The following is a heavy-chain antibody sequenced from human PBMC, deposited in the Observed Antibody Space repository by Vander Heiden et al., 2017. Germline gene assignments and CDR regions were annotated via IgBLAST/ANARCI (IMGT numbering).Heavy chain of an antibody. CDR3: ARVTSKGVYWYFDL. J-gene: IGHJ2*01. D-gene: IGHD3-16*01. CDR2: IWFDGSNK. Sequence: QVQLVESGGGVVQPGKSLRLSCAPSRFSLGAYGMHWVRQAPGKVLEWVGVIWFDGSNKFYGDSVKGRFIISRDNSKNTLFLQMNSLRVEDTGVYYCARVTSKGVYWYFDLWGRGTLVSVSS. V-gene: IGHV3-33*01. CDR1: RFSLGAYG.